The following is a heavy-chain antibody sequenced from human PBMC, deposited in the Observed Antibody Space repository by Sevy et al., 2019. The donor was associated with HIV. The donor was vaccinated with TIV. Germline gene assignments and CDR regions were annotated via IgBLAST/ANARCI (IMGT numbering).Heavy chain of an antibody. CDR3: ARDVDTPFVRSFDS. V-gene: IGHV3-48*02. CDR1: GLTFSSDS. CDR2: ISSSRTI. D-gene: IGHD5-18*01. J-gene: IGHJ4*02. Sequence: GGSLRLSCVVSGLTFSSDSMNWVRQAPGKGLEWLAYISSSRTIYYAESVEGRFTISRDNDKKSVFLQMNNLRDEDSATYYCARDVDTPFVRSFDSWGQGTLVTVSS.